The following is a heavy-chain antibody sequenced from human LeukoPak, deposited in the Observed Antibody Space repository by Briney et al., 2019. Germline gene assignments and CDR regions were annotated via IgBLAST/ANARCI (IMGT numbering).Heavy chain of an antibody. CDR2: IFTSGST. V-gene: IGHV4-4*07. J-gene: IGHJ5*02. CDR3: SRGGANDL. CDR1: GGSLTSDY. D-gene: IGHD4/OR15-4a*01. Sequence: PSETLSLTCTVVGGSLTSDYWSGLRQPAGKGLEWIGRIFTSGSTAYNPSLKSRVTMSLDTSKNQFFLKLSAVTAADTAAYFCSRGGANDLWGQGTLVTVSS.